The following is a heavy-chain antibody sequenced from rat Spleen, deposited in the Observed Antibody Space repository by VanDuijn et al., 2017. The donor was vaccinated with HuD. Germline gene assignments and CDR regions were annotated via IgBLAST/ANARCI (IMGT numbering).Heavy chain of an antibody. CDR3: ARRWDYYFDY. J-gene: IGHJ2*01. CDR2: ISYDDSST. CDR1: GFTFSNYG. V-gene: IGHV5-29*01. D-gene: IGHD1-12*02. Sequence: EVQLVESGGGLVQPGRSMKLSCAASGFTFSNYGMAWVRQAPTKGLEWVATISYDDSSTYYRDSVKGRFTISRDNAKSTLYLQMDSLRSEDTATYYCARRWDYYFDYWGQGVMVTVSS.